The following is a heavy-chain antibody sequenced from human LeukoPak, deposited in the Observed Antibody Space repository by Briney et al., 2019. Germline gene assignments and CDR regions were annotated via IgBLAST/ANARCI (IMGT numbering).Heavy chain of an antibody. J-gene: IGHJ3*02. CDR1: GFTFTTYW. CDR3: ARESCSNIRCHDAFDI. D-gene: IGHD2-2*01. CDR2: IKKNGTEK. Sequence: GGSLRLSCAASGFTFTTYWMSWVSPPPGRGLEWVANIKKNGTEKYYVGSVKGRFTISRDNAKNSLYLQMNSLRADDTAVYYCARESCSNIRCHDAFDIWGQGTMVTVSS. V-gene: IGHV3-7*03.